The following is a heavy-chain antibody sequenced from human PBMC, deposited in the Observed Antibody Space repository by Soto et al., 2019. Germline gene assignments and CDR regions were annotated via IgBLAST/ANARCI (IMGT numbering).Heavy chain of an antibody. V-gene: IGHV4-59*08. CDR1: GGSISNYY. J-gene: IGHJ5*02. CDR3: AKEGSGSYFNWFDP. Sequence: SETLSLTCTVSGGSISNYYWNWIRQPPGKRLEWIGHIYNSGSTDYNPSLKSRVTISVDTSKNQFSLELRSVTAADTAVYYCAKEGSGSYFNWFDPWGQGKLVTVSS. D-gene: IGHD3-10*01. CDR2: IYNSGST.